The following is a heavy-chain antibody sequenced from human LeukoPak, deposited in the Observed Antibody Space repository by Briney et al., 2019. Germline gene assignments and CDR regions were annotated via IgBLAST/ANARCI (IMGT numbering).Heavy chain of an antibody. CDR1: GFTFSSYA. Sequence: LTGGSLRLSCAASGFTFSSYAMSWVRQAPGKGLEWVSAISGSGGSTYYADSVKGRFTISRDNSKNTLYLQMNSLRAEDTAVYYCAKDPTIFGVVLIDYWGQGTLVTVSS. CDR2: ISGSGGST. J-gene: IGHJ4*02. V-gene: IGHV3-23*01. D-gene: IGHD3-3*01. CDR3: AKDPTIFGVVLIDY.